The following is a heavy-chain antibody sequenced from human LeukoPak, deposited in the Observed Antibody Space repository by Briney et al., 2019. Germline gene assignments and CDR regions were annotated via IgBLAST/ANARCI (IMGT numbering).Heavy chain of an antibody. CDR3: ARRFYDGAFDI. CDR2: IDWDDDK. V-gene: IGHV2-70*16. J-gene: IGHJ3*02. CDR1: GGSISSGSYY. D-gene: IGHD5/OR15-5a*01. Sequence: TLSLTCTVSGGSISSGSYYWSWIRQPPGKALEWLARIDWDDDKFYSTSLKTRLTISKDTSKNQVVLTMTNMDPVDTATYYCARRFYDGAFDIWGQGTMVTVSS.